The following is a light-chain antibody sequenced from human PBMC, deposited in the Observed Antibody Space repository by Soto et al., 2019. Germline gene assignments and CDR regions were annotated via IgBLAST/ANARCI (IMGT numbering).Light chain of an antibody. CDR3: QQYYTSRT. Sequence: ENVLTQSPGTLSLSPGERATLSCRASQSVDSNYLAWYQQKPGQAPRLLIYGASIRASAVPDRFSGSGSGTDFTLTISRLQPEDFAVYYCQQYYTSRTFGQGTRLEI. J-gene: IGKJ5*01. V-gene: IGKV3-20*01. CDR2: GAS. CDR1: QSVDSNY.